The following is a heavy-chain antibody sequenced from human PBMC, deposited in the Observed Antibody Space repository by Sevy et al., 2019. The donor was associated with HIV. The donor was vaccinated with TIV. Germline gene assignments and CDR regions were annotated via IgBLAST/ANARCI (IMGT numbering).Heavy chain of an antibody. Sequence: SETLSLTCTVSGGSISIGGYYWSWIRQHPGKGLEWIAYIYYSGSTYSNPSLKSRVTISVDTSKNQFALKLSALTAADTDVYDCARVNTLRCLEGHYGYFDYWGQGTLVTVSS. CDR3: ARVNTLRCLEGHYGYFDY. V-gene: IGHV4-31*03. CDR1: GGSISIGGYY. J-gene: IGHJ4*02. CDR2: IYYSGST. D-gene: IGHD3-3*01.